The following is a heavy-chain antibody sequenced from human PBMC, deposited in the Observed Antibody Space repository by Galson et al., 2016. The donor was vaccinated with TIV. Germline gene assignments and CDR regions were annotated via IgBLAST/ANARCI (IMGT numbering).Heavy chain of an antibody. CDR1: GYTFSAYY. J-gene: IGHJ4*02. D-gene: IGHD4-17*01. CDR3: ARFVYGDYVDY. CDR2: ISPNSGDT. V-gene: IGHV1-2*02. Sequence: SVKVSCKASGYTFSAYYMHWVRQAPGQGLEWMGWISPNSGDTSYPQKFQGRVTMTRDTSITTAYMELTTLTSDDTAVYYCARFVYGDYVDYWGQGTLVTVSS.